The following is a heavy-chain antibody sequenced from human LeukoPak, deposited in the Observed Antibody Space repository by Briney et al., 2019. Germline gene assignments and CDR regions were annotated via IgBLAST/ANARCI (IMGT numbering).Heavy chain of an antibody. CDR2: ISSSSSYI. V-gene: IGHV3-21*01. D-gene: IGHD4-23*01. J-gene: IGHJ4*02. CDR1: GFPFNSYP. CDR3: AAHGGRWANY. Sequence: GGSLRLSCAASGFPFNSYPMGWVRQAPGKGLEWVSSISSSSSYIYYADSVKGRFTISRDNAKNSLYLQMNSLRAGDTAVYYCAAHGGRWANYWGQGTLVTVSS.